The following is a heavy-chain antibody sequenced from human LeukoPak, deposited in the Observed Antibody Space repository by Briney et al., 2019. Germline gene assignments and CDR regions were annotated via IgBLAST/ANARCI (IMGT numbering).Heavy chain of an antibody. J-gene: IGHJ5*02. CDR2: IYYSGST. Sequence: SETLSLTCTVSGGSISSYYWSWIRQPPGKGLEWIGYIYYSGSTNYNPSLKSRVTISVDTSKNQFSLKLSSVTAADTAVYYCARYRTDYDSSGHYSNWFDPWGQGTLVTVSS. V-gene: IGHV4-59*08. CDR3: ARYRTDYDSSGHYSNWFDP. D-gene: IGHD3-22*01. CDR1: GGSISSYY.